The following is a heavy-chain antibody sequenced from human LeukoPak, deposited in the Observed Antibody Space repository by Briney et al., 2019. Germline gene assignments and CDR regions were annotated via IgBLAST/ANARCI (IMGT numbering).Heavy chain of an antibody. J-gene: IGHJ4*02. V-gene: IGHV3-72*01. CDR3: ARGGVYDYDSSGYFFDY. Sequence: PGGSLRLSCAASGFTFSDHYMDWVRQAPGKGLEWVDRTRSEANSYTTEYAASVKGRFTISRDDSKNSLYLQMNSLKTEDTAVYYCARGGVYDYDSSGYFFDYWGQGTLVTVSS. CDR1: GFTFSDHY. CDR2: TRSEANSYTT. D-gene: IGHD3-22*01.